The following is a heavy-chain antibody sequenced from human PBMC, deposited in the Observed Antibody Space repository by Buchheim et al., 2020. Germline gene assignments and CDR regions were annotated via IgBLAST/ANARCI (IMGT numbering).Heavy chain of an antibody. J-gene: IGHJ5*02. CDR3: ARLGSIVGVVTWFDP. D-gene: IGHD3-3*01. Sequence: QVQLQQWGAGLLKPSETLSLTCAVNGGPFSGYYWSWIRQSPGKGLEWIAEINHSGASNYNPSLKSRVTIAVDTSKNQLSLSLSSVTAADTAVYYCARLGSIVGVVTWFDPWGQGTL. V-gene: IGHV4-34*01. CDR1: GGPFSGYY. CDR2: INHSGAS.